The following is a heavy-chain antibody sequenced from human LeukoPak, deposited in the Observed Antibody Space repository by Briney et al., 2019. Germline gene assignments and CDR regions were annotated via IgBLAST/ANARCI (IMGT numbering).Heavy chain of an antibody. CDR2: ISGSGGST. D-gene: IGHD3-22*01. V-gene: IGHV3-23*01. CDR1: GFTFSSYA. Sequence: GGSLRLSCAASGFTFSSYAMSWVRQAPGKGLEWVSAISGSGGSTYYADSVKGRFTISRDNSKNTLYLQMNSLRAEDTAVYYCAKTRRRDAASYTYYYDSLFDYWGQGTLVAVSS. J-gene: IGHJ4*02. CDR3: AKTRRRDAASYTYYYDSLFDY.